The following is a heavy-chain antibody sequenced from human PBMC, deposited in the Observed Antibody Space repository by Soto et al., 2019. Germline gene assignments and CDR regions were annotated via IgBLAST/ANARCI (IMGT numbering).Heavy chain of an antibody. CDR1: GFSISDCS. CDR3: ASVLGSRRSGSYPSY. J-gene: IGHJ4*02. Sequence: EVQLAESGGGLVQPGGSLRLSCAASGFSISDCSMNWVRRAPGKGLEWISYISTNNDAIYYADSVKGRFTISRDNAKNSLYLQMNSLRAEDTAVYYCASVLGSRRSGSYPSYWGQGTLVTVSS. D-gene: IGHD3-10*01. V-gene: IGHV3-48*01. CDR2: ISTNNDAI.